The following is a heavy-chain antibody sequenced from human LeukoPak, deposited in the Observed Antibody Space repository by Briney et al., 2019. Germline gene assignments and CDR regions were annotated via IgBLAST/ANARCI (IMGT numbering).Heavy chain of an antibody. V-gene: IGHV3-30*02. J-gene: IGHJ6*03. CDR1: GLTFSYYG. CDR2: IRYDGNDK. Sequence: PGGSLRLSCAASGLTFSYYGIHWVRQAPGKGLEWVAFIRYDGNDKYYAKSVKGRFTISRDTSRNTVSLQMNSLRLEDTAIYYCARDAFSYYYYYMDVWGKGTTVTVSS. CDR3: ARDAFSYYYYYMDV.